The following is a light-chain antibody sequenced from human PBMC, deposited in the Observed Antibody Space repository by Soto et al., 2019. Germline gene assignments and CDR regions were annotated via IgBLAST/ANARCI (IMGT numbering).Light chain of an antibody. Sequence: DIEMTQSPSTLSASVGDRLTITCRARQSISMWLAWYQQKPGKAPKFLIYDASTLENGVPSRFSGGGSGTEFTLTISSLQPDDFAAYYCQQYDTYPWTFGHGTKVEIK. CDR3: QQYDTYPWT. J-gene: IGKJ1*01. CDR1: QSISMW. CDR2: DAS. V-gene: IGKV1-5*01.